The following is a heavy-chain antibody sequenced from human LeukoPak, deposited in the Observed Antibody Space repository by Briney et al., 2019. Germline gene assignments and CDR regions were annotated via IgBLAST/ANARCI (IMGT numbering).Heavy chain of an antibody. CDR2: ISSSSSYI. V-gene: IGHV3-21*01. Sequence: SGGSLRLSCAASGFTFSSYSMNWVRQAPGKGLEWVSSISSSSSYIYYADSVKGRFTISRDNAKNSLYLQMNSLRAEDTAVYYCARGXDGGDXDILTGYYMDVWGKGTTVTVSS. CDR3: ARGXDGGDXDILTGYYMDV. J-gene: IGHJ6*03. D-gene: IGHD3-9*01. CDR1: GFTFSSYS.